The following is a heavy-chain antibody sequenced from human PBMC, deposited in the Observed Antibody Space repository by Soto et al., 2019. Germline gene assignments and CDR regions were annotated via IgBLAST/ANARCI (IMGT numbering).Heavy chain of an antibody. CDR3: ARDRGATVTTHLGENFDY. D-gene: IGHD4-17*01. CDR1: GGTFSSYA. J-gene: IGHJ4*02. V-gene: IGHV1-69*01. Sequence: QVQLVQSGAEVKKPGSSVKVSCKASGGTFSSYAISWVRQAPGQGLEWMGGIIPIFGTANYAQKFQGRVTITADESTSTAYMELSRLRSEDTAVYYCARDRGATVTTHLGENFDYWGQGTLVTVSS. CDR2: IIPIFGTA.